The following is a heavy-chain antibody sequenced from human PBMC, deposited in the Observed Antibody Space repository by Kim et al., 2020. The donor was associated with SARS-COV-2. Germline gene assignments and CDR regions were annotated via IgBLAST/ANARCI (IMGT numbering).Heavy chain of an antibody. Sequence: SETLSLTCTVSGCSISSYYWSWIRQPPGKGLEWIGYIYYSGTTNYNPSLKSRVTISVDTSKNQFSLKLSSVTAADTAVYYCARGRYSGYEVYYYYGMDVWRQGPTVTVSS. CDR3: ARGRYSGYEVYYYYGMDV. CDR1: GCSISSYY. V-gene: IGHV4-59*01. J-gene: IGHJ6*02. CDR2: IYYSGTT. D-gene: IGHD5-12*01.